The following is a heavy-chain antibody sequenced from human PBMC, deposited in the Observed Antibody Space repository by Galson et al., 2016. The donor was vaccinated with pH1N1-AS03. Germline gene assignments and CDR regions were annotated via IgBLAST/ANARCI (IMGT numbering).Heavy chain of an antibody. J-gene: IGHJ4*02. CDR2: INPNSGGT. D-gene: IGHD3-10*01. CDR3: ASKSPGDGYYFDD. V-gene: IGHV1/OR15-1*04. Sequence: HWVRQAPGQGLEWMGWINPNSGGTIYAQRFQGRITMTEDKSTDTAYMELSSLTSEDTATYYCASKSPGDGYYFDDWGQGTLVTVRS.